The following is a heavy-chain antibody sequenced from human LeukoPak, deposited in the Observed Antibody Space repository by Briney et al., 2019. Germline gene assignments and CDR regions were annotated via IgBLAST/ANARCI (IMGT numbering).Heavy chain of an antibody. V-gene: IGHV1-69*06. CDR1: GGTFSSFG. D-gene: IGHD2-8*01. CDR2: IIPIFGTA. CDR3: ARVYADPDYYFDY. J-gene: IGHJ4*02. Sequence: ASVKVSCKASGGTFSSFGISWVRQAPGQGLEWMGGIIPIFGTAHYAQKFQGRVTVTADKSTNTASMELSRLRSEGTAVYYCARVYADPDYYFDYWGQGTLVTVSS.